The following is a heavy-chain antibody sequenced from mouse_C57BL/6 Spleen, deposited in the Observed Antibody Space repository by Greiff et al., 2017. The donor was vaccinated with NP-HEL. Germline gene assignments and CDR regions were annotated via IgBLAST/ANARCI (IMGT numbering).Heavy chain of an antibody. CDR1: GFTFSDYG. Sequence: EVQGVESGGGLVKPGGFLKLSCAASGFTFSDYGMHWVRQAPEKGLEWVAYISSGSSTIYYADTVKGRFTISRDNAKNTLFLQMTSLRSEDTAMYYCARPSYYDYDGWFAYWGQGTLVTVSA. V-gene: IGHV5-17*01. CDR2: ISSGSSTI. J-gene: IGHJ3*01. D-gene: IGHD2-4*01. CDR3: ARPSYYDYDGWFAY.